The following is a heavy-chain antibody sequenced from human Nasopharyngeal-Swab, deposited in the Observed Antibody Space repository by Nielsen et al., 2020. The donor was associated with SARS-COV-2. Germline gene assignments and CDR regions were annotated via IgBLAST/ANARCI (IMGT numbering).Heavy chain of an antibody. CDR2: ISSSGSTI. Sequence: LSLTCAASGFTFSSYEMNWVRQAPGKGLEWVSYISSSGSTIYYADSVKGRFTISRDNAKNSLYLQMNSLRAEDTAVYYCARHYYDTRAVWFDPWGQGTLVTVSS. D-gene: IGHD3-22*01. CDR3: ARHYYDTRAVWFDP. CDR1: GFTFSSYE. J-gene: IGHJ5*02. V-gene: IGHV3-48*03.